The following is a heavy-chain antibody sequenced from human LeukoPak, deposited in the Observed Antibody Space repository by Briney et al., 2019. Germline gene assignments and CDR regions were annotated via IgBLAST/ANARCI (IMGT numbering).Heavy chain of an antibody. CDR1: GFTFSSYE. V-gene: IGHV3-48*03. CDR2: ISSSGSTI. D-gene: IGHD4-23*01. Sequence: RPGGSLRLSCAASGFTFSSYEMNWVRQAPGKGLEWVSYISSSGSTIYYADSVKGRFTISRDNAKNSLYLQMNSLRVEDTAVYYCARDGRRGVVTQGGYFDYWGQGTLVTVSS. J-gene: IGHJ4*02. CDR3: ARDGRRGVVTQGGYFDY.